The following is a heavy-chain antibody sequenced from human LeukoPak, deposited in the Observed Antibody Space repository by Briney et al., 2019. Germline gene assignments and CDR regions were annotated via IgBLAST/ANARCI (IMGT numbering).Heavy chain of an antibody. CDR1: GGSISSYY. J-gene: IGHJ6*03. CDR2: IYYSGNT. D-gene: IGHD5-12*01. Sequence: SETLSLTCTVSGGSISSYYWTWIRQPPGKGREWIGYIYYSGNTSYNPSLKSRVTISVDTSKNQFSLKLSSVTAADTAVYYCARTPRGYSGYLSFCYYMDVWGKGTTVTVSS. V-gene: IGHV4-59*08. CDR3: ARTPRGYSGYLSFCYYMDV.